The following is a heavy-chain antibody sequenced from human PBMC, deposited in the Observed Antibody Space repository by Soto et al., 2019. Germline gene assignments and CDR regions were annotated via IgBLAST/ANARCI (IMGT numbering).Heavy chain of an antibody. V-gene: IGHV1-69*01. CDR1: GGIFSTYA. D-gene: IGHD3-10*01. J-gene: IGHJ4*02. CDR2: IIPIFGTP. Sequence: QVQLVQSGAEVKKPGSSVKVSCKASGGIFSTYAISWLRQAPGQGLEWMGGIIPIFGTPNYAQRFQGRVTITADESTSTAYMGLRRLRSEDTAVYYCARDRDDYGAGNYYNRIDFWGQGTLVTVSS. CDR3: ARDRDDYGAGNYYNRIDF.